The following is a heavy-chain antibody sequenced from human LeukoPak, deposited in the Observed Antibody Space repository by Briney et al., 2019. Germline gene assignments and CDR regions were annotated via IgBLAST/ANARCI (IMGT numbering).Heavy chain of an antibody. CDR3: AKEGIYSSFYFDY. Sequence: GGSLRLSCAASGVTFSRYAMSWVRQAPGKGLEWVSAISGSGGSTYYADSVKGRFTISRDNSKNTLYLQMNSLRAEDTAVYYCAKEGIYSSFYFDYWGQGTLVTVSS. V-gene: IGHV3-23*01. D-gene: IGHD2-15*01. CDR1: GVTFSRYA. J-gene: IGHJ4*02. CDR2: ISGSGGST.